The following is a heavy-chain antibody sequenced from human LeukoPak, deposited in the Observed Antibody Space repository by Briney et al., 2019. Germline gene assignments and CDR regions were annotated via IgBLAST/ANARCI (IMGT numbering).Heavy chain of an antibody. CDR2: ISSSSSYI. V-gene: IGHV3-21*01. J-gene: IGHJ3*02. CDR3: ARDSITFGGVI. D-gene: IGHD3-16*01. Sequence: MSGGSLRLSCAASGFTFSSYSMNWVRQAPGKGLEWVSSISSSSSYIYYADSVKGRFTISRDNSKNTLYLQMNSLRAEDTAVYYCARDSITFGGVIWGQGTMVTVSS. CDR1: GFTFSSYS.